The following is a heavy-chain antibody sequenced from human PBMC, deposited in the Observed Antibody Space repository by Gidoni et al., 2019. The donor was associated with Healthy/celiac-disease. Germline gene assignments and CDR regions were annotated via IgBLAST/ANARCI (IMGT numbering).Heavy chain of an antibody. CDR2: INPSGGST. CDR1: GYTFTSYY. V-gene: IGHV1-46*01. CDR3: AREMKGTAYYYYGMDV. J-gene: IGHJ6*02. D-gene: IGHD1-1*01. Sequence: QVQLVQSGAEVKKPGASVKVSCKASGYTFTSYYMHWVRQAPGQGLEWMGIINPSGGSTSYAQKFQGRVTMTRDTSTSTVYMELSSLRSEDTAVYYCAREMKGTAYYYYGMDVWGQGTTVTVSS.